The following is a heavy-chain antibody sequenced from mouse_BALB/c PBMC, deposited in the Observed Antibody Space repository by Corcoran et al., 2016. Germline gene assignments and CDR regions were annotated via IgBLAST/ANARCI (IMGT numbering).Heavy chain of an antibody. CDR1: GFNIKDTY. CDR2: IDPANGNT. D-gene: IGHD1-1*02. Sequence: EVQLQQSGAELVKPGASVKLSCTASGFNIKDTYMHWVKQRPEQGLEWIGRIDPANGNTKYDPKFQGKATITADTSSNTAYLQLSSLTSEDTAVYYSAGWDWYFDVWGAGTPGPVS. J-gene: IGHJ1*02. CDR3: AGWDWYFDV. V-gene: IGHV14-3*02.